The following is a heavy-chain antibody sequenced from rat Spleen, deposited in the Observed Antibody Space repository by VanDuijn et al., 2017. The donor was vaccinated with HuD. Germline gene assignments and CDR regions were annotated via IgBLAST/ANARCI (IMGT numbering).Heavy chain of an antibody. J-gene: IGHJ2*01. V-gene: IGHV2-32*01. CDR3: ARDRDYYSS. CDR1: GFSLSSYH. CDR2: IWGDGST. Sequence: QVQLKESGPGLVKPSETLSLTCTVSGFSLSSYHVGWVRQPPGKGLEWMGVIWGDGSTAYNSALKSRLSISRDTSKNQVFLKMSSLKTEDTATYYCARDRDYYSSWGQGVMVTVSS. D-gene: IGHD1-2*01.